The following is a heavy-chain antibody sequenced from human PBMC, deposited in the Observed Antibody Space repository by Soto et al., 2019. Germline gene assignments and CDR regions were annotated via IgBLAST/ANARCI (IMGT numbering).Heavy chain of an antibody. CDR2: IYYSGST. CDR1: GGSISSSSYY. V-gene: IGHV4-39*01. Sequence: QLQLQESGPGLVKPSETLSLTCTVSGGSISSSSYYWGWIRQPPGKGLEWIGSIYYSGSTYYNPSLKSRVTISVDTSKNQFSLKLSSVTAADTAVYYCARTYYDELLLREGYFDYWGQGTLVTVSS. CDR3: ARTYYDELLLREGYFDY. D-gene: IGHD3-22*01. J-gene: IGHJ4*02.